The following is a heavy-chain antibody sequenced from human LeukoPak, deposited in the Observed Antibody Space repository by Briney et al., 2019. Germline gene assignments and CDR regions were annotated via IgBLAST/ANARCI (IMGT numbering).Heavy chain of an antibody. CDR2: IKQDGSEK. D-gene: IGHD2-2*01. CDR1: GFTFSSYW. J-gene: IGHJ4*02. Sequence: GGSLRLSRAASGFTFSSYWMSWVRQAPGKGLEWVANIKQDGSEKYYVDSVKGRFTISRDNAKSSLSLQMNSLRVEDTAVYYCTRTDKAVRSTPGYWGQGTLVTVSS. CDR3: TRTDKAVRSTPGY. V-gene: IGHV3-7*01.